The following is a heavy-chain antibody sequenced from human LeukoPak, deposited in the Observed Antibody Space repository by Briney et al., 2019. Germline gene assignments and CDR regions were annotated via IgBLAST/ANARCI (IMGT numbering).Heavy chain of an antibody. CDR1: GFTFSGYS. D-gene: IGHD6-19*01. V-gene: IGHV3-21*01. J-gene: IGHJ4*02. Sequence: PGGSLRLSCAASGFTFSGYSMNWVRQAPGKGLEWVSSISSSSSYIYYADSVKGRFTISRDNAKNSLYLQMNSLRAEDTAVFYCARVFSSGWPVDYWGQGTLVTVSS. CDR2: ISSSSSYI. CDR3: ARVFSSGWPVDY.